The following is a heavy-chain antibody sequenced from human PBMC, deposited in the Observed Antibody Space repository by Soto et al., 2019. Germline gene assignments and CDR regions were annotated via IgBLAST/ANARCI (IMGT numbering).Heavy chain of an antibody. V-gene: IGHV4-59*01. CDR1: GGSISSYY. CDR3: ARGFRRIAAAGPYFDY. J-gene: IGHJ4*02. CDR2: IYYSGST. Sequence: PSETLSLTCTVSGGSISSYYWSWIRQPPGKGLEWIGYIYYSGSTNYNPSLKSRVTISVDTSKNQFSLKLSSVTAADTAVYYCARGFRRIAAAGPYFDYWGQGTLVTV. D-gene: IGHD6-13*01.